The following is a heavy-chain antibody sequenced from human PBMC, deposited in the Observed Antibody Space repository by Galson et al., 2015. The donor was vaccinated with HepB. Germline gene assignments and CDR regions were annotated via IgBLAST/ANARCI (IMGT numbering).Heavy chain of an antibody. Sequence: ETLSLTCTVSGYSISSGYHWGWIRQPPGKGLEWIGSIYHSGNTYYNPSLKSRVTISEDTSKNQFSLKLSSVTAADTAVYYCARDQTTALTGPFDFWGQGTLVTVSS. CDR1: GYSISSGYH. CDR3: ARDQTTALTGPFDF. J-gene: IGHJ4*02. V-gene: IGHV4-38-2*02. D-gene: IGHD4-23*01. CDR2: IYHSGNT.